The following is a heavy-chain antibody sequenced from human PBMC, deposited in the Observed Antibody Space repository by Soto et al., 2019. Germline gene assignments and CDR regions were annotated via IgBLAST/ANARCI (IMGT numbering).Heavy chain of an antibody. CDR2: IYGDNDK. D-gene: IGHD4-17*01. V-gene: IGHV2-5*02. J-gene: IGHJ4*02. Sequence: QITLKESGPSPVKPTQTLTVTCTFSGFSLSNSGVGVAWIRQPPGKALEWLALIYGDNDKRYSPSLKTRLTITKDTPKSHVVLTMTTRDPMETATSYCGPWTINDYGDYDPGTSHVFDSWCQGTLVTVSS. CDR1: GFSLSNSGVG. CDR3: GPWTINDYGDYDPGTSHVFDS.